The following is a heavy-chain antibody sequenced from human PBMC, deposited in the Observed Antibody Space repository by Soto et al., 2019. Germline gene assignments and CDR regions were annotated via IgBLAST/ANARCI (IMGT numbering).Heavy chain of an antibody. Sequence: ASVKVSCKASVYTFTSYDINWVRRATGQGLEWMGWMNPNSGNTGYAQKFQGRVTMTRNTSISTAYMELSSLRSEDTAVYYCARGAVSPDIVATIEFDYWGQGTLVTVSS. CDR3: ARGAVSPDIVATIEFDY. CDR1: VYTFTSYD. CDR2: MNPNSGNT. J-gene: IGHJ4*02. V-gene: IGHV1-8*01. D-gene: IGHD5-12*01.